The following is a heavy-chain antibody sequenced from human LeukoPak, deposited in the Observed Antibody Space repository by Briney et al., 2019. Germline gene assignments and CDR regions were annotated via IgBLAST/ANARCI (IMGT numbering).Heavy chain of an antibody. D-gene: IGHD2-15*01. CDR2: INHSGST. CDR1: GGAFSGYY. J-gene: IGHJ1*01. Sequence: PSETLSLTCAAYGGAFSGYYWSWIRQPPGKGLEWIGEINHSGSTKYSPSLKSRVTISVDTSKNQFSLKLSSVTAADTAVYYCARRLLGYCSGGSCYSGYFQHWGQGTLVTVSS. V-gene: IGHV4-34*01. CDR3: ARRLLGYCSGGSCYSGYFQH.